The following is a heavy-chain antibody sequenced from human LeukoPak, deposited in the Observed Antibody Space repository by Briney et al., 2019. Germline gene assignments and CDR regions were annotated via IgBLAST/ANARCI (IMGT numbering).Heavy chain of an antibody. J-gene: IGHJ5*02. CDR3: ARDWESLTGYFSVNWFDP. CDR2: IYTSGST. CDR1: GGSISSYY. Sequence: SETLSLTCTVSGGSISSYYWSWIRQPAGKGLEWIGRIYTSGSTNYNPSLRSRVTMSVDTSRNQFSLKLSSVTAADTAVYYCARDWESLTGYFSVNWFDPWGQGTLVTVSS. D-gene: IGHD3-9*01. V-gene: IGHV4-4*07.